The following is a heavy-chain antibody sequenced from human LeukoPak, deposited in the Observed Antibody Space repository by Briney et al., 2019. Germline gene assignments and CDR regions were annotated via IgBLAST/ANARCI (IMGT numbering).Heavy chain of an antibody. CDR2: ISSSSSTI. D-gene: IGHD2-21*02. Sequence: GGSLRLSCAASGFTFSSYSMNWVRQAPGKGLERVSYISSSSSTIYYADSVKGRFTISRDNAKNSLYLQMNSLRAEDTAVYYCARDKTYCGGDCYSPYYFDYWGQGTLVTVSS. V-gene: IGHV3-48*01. J-gene: IGHJ4*02. CDR1: GFTFSSYS. CDR3: ARDKTYCGGDCYSPYYFDY.